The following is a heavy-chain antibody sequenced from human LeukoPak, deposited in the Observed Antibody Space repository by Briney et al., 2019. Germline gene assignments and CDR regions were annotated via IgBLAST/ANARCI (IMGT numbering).Heavy chain of an antibody. Sequence: SETLSLTCAVYGGSFSGYYWSWIRQPPGKGLEWIGAINHSGSTNYNPSLKSRVTISVDTSKNQFSLKLRSVTAADTAVYYCARGRQDVNMILVVMAGVSYYLDVWSKGTTVTVS. CDR1: GGSFSGYY. D-gene: IGHD3-22*01. CDR2: INHSGST. CDR3: ARGRQDVNMILVVMAGVSYYLDV. V-gene: IGHV4-34*01. J-gene: IGHJ6*03.